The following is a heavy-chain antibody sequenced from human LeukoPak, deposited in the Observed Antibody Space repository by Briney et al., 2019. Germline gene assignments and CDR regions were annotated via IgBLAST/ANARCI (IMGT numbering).Heavy chain of an antibody. J-gene: IGHJ4*02. Sequence: GGSLRLSCGASGITFSSYSMNWVRQAPGKGLEWISYISSSGSTKYYADSVKGRFTISRDNARNSLYLQMNSLRAEDTAVYFCARGGLSIMGYWGQGTLVTVSS. V-gene: IGHV3-48*01. CDR1: GITFSSYS. CDR3: ARGGLSIMGY. D-gene: IGHD2/OR15-2a*01. CDR2: ISSSGSTK.